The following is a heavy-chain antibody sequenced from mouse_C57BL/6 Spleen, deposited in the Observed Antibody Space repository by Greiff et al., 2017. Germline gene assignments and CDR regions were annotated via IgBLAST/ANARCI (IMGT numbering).Heavy chain of an antibody. CDR1: GYAFSSSW. CDR3: ATIFITTVVATGNY. V-gene: IGHV1-82*01. D-gene: IGHD1-1*01. Sequence: QVQLQQSGPELVKPGASVKISCKASGYAFSSSWMNWVKQRPGKGLEWIGRIYPGDGDTNYNGKFKGKATLTADKSSSTAYMQLSSLTSEDSAVYFCATIFITTVVATGNYWGQGTTLTVSS. CDR2: IYPGDGDT. J-gene: IGHJ2*01.